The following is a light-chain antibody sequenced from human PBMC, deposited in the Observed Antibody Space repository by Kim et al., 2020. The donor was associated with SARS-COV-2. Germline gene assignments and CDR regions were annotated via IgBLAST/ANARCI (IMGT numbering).Light chain of an antibody. CDR1: SSDVGSYNL. CDR3: CSYAGSSTVV. V-gene: IGLV2-23*02. CDR2: EVS. Sequence: QSALTQPASVSGSPGQSITISCTGTSSDVGSYNLVSWYQQHPGKAPKLMIYEVSKRPSGVSNRFSGSKSGNTASLTISGLQAEDEADYYCCSYAGSSTVVFGGGTQRTVL. J-gene: IGLJ2*01.